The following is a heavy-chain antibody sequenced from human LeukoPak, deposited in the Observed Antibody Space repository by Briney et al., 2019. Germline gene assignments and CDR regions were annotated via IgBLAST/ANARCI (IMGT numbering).Heavy chain of an antibody. V-gene: IGHV3-11*04. CDR1: GFTFSDHY. CDR3: GGAED. CDR2: ISSGGSTT. Sequence: GGSLRLSCAASGFTFSDHYMSWIRQAPGKGLECVSYISSGGSTTYYTDSVKGRFTISRDNSKNTLYLQMDSLRLEDTAVYYCGGAEDWGQGTLVTVSS. J-gene: IGHJ4*02.